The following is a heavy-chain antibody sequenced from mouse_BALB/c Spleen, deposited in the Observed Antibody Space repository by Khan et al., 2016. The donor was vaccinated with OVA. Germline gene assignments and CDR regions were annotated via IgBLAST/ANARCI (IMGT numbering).Heavy chain of an antibody. CDR3: ARGNWQSYYFDY. D-gene: IGHD4-1*01. CDR1: GYRFTSYI. J-gene: IGHJ2*01. V-gene: IGHV1S136*01. Sequence: EVQLQQSGPELVKPGTSVKMSCKASGYRFTSYIIHWVKQKPGQGLEWIGYINPYNGATTYNEKFKGNATLTSDKSSNTAYMELSSLTSEDSAVDYGARGNWQSYYFDYWGQGTTLTVSS. CDR2: INPYNGAT.